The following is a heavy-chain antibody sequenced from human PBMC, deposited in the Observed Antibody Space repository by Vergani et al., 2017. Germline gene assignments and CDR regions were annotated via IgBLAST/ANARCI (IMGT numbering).Heavy chain of an antibody. CDR1: GFTFSSYW. J-gene: IGHJ4*02. CDR3: ARAHYDFWSGLIDY. D-gene: IGHD3-3*01. CDR2: IKQDGSEK. Sequence: EVQLVESGGGLVQPGGSLRLSCAASGFTFSSYWMSWVRQAPGKGLEWVANIKQDGSEKYYVDSVKGRFTISRDNAKNALYLQMNSLRAEDTAVYYCARAHYDFWSGLIDYWGQGTLVTVSS. V-gene: IGHV3-7*01.